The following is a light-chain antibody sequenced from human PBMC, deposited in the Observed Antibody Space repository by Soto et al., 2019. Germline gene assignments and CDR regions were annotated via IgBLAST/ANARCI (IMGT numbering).Light chain of an antibody. CDR2: DAS. J-gene: IGKJ3*01. CDR3: EQRSNWPIT. Sequence: EIVLTQSPATLSLSPGERATLSCRASQSVSSYLAWYQQKLGQAPRLLIYDASTRATAIPARFSGSGSGTDFTLTISSLEPEDFAVYYCEQRSNWPITFGPGTKVEIK. CDR1: QSVSSY. V-gene: IGKV3-11*01.